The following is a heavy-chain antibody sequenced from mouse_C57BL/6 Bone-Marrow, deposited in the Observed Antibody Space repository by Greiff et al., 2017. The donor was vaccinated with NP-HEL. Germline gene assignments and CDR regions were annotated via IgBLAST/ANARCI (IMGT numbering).Heavy chain of an antibody. V-gene: IGHV5-17*01. CDR1: GFTFSDYG. J-gene: IGHJ2*01. CDR3: ARSTTVVPRV. D-gene: IGHD1-1*01. CDR2: ISSGSSTI. Sequence: VQLKESGGGLVKPGGSLKLSCAASGFTFSDYGMHWVRQAPEKGLEWVAYISSGSSTIYYADTVKGRFTISRDNAKNTLFLQMTSLRSEDTAMYYCARSTTVVPRVWGQGTTLTVSS.